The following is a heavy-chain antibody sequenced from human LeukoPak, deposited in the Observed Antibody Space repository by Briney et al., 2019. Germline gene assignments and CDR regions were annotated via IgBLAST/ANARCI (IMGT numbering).Heavy chain of an antibody. CDR2: IIPIFGTA. D-gene: IGHD6-13*01. J-gene: IGHJ6*04. CDR3: ARRSGTGISNYYYYGMDV. CDR1: GGTFISYA. Sequence: GASVTVSFKASGGTFISYAISWVRQAPGQGLEWMGGIIPIFGTANYAQKFQGRVTITADKSTSTAYMELSSLRSEDTAVYYCARRSGTGISNYYYYGMDVWGKGTTVTVAS. V-gene: IGHV1-69*06.